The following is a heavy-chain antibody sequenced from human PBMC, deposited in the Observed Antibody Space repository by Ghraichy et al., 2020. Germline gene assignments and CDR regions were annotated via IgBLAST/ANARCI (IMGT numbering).Heavy chain of an antibody. CDR2: IYYSGNT. J-gene: IGHJ4*02. CDR1: GGSISSHY. Sequence: SETLYLTCTVSGGSISSHYLSWIRQPPGKGLEWIGYIYYSGNTNYSPSLRSRVTMSVDTSKNQFSLKLTSVTAADTAVYYCASSPNWNYVDYWGQGTLVTVSS. V-gene: IGHV4-59*11. CDR3: ASSPNWNYVDY. D-gene: IGHD1-1*01.